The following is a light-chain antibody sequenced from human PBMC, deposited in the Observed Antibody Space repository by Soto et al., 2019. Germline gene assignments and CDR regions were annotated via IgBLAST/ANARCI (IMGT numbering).Light chain of an antibody. CDR2: DAS. Sequence: DIQMTQSPSTLSASVGDRVTITCRASQSISSWLAWYQQKPGKAPKLLIYDASSLESGVPSRFSGSGSGTEFTLTISSLQPDDFATYYCQQYNNYSPRGFGPGTKVYIK. CDR3: QQYNNYSPRG. V-gene: IGKV1-5*01. J-gene: IGKJ3*01. CDR1: QSISSW.